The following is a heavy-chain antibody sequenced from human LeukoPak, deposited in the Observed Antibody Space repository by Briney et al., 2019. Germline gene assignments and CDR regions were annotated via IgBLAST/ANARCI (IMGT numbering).Heavy chain of an antibody. CDR3: ARLFATDSSGGY. Sequence: SETLSLTCTVSGGSISSSSYYWGWIRQPPGKGLEWIGSIYYSGSTYYDPSLKSRVTISVDTSKNQFSLKLSSVTAADTAVYYCARLFATDSSGGYWGQGTLVTVSS. V-gene: IGHV4-39*01. CDR2: IYYSGST. J-gene: IGHJ4*02. CDR1: GGSISSSSYY. D-gene: IGHD3-22*01.